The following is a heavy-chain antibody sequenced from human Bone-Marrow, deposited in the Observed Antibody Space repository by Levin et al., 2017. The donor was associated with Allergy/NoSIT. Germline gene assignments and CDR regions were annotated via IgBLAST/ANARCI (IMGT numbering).Heavy chain of an antibody. J-gene: IGHJ4*02. CDR1: GASISGGDYC. CDR3: ARGEIRLLAYPSAEIDY. Sequence: SETLSLTCTVSGASISGGDYCYSWIRQPPGKGLEWIGYIYYSGSTYYTPSLKSRLTISIDTSTSQFSLRLNSVTAADTAGYYCARGEIRLLAYPSAEIDYWGQGILVTVSS. D-gene: IGHD3-10*01. CDR2: IYYSGST. V-gene: IGHV4-30-4*01.